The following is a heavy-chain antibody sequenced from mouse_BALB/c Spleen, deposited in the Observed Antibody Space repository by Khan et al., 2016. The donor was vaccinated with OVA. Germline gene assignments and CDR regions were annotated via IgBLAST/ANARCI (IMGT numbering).Heavy chain of an antibody. CDR2: IDPANGNT. CDR3: ARGFYGNLFAY. D-gene: IGHD2-1*01. Sequence: VQLQQSGAELVKPGASVKLSCTASGFNIKDTYMHWVKQRPEQGLEWIGRIDPANGNTKYDPKFQGKATITADTSSSTAYLQLSSLTSEDTAVYYCARGFYGNLFAYWGQGTLVTVSA. V-gene: IGHV14-3*02. J-gene: IGHJ3*01. CDR1: GFNIKDTY.